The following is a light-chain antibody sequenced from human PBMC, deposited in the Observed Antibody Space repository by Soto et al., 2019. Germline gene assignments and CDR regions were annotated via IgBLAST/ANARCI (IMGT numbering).Light chain of an antibody. CDR3: QQYNTYPGT. CDR1: QSVGRW. J-gene: IGKJ1*01. CDR2: EAS. V-gene: IGKV1-5*03. Sequence: DIQMTQSPSTLSASVGDRVTITCRASQSVGRWLAWYQQKPGKAPKVMIFEASTLESGVPSRFSGSRSGTEFTLTISSLQPDDFATYYCQQYNTYPGTFGQGTKVEIK.